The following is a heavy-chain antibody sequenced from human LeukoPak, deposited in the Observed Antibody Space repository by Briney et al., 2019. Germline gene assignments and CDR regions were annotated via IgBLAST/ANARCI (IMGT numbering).Heavy chain of an antibody. CDR3: ARQTAKNVDTARFDS. CDR1: GGSINNYY. Sequence: SEPLSLTCAISGGSINNYYWSWIRQPPGKGLEGIGYFYYSGTTNYSPSLNSRVNISLDTAKNQFSLRLSSVTAADTAVYYCARQTAKNVDTARFDSWGQGTLVTVSS. J-gene: IGHJ4*02. D-gene: IGHD5-18*01. CDR2: FYYSGTT. V-gene: IGHV4-59*08.